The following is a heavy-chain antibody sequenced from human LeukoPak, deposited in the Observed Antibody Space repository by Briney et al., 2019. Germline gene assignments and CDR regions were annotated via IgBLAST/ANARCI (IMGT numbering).Heavy chain of an antibody. D-gene: IGHD1-1*01. CDR2: ISSSSTYI. CDR1: GFTFSSYS. Sequence: GGSLRLSCAASGFTFSSYSMNWVRQAPGKGLEWVSSISSSSTYIYYADSVKGRFTISRDDAKDSLYLQMNSLRAEDTAVYYCARDHEQVVQLDAFDIWGQGTMVTVSS. CDR3: ARDHEQVVQLDAFDI. V-gene: IGHV3-21*01. J-gene: IGHJ3*02.